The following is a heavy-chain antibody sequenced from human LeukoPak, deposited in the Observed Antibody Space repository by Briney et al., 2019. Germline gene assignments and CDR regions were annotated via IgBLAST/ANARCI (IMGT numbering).Heavy chain of an antibody. CDR1: GYTFTSYG. V-gene: IGHV1-18*01. D-gene: IGHD3-22*01. CDR2: ISAYNGNT. Sequence: ASVKVSCKASGYTFTSYGISWVRQAPGQGLEWMGWISAYNGNTNYAQKLQGRVTMTTDTSTSTAYMELRSLRSDDTAVYYCAREPRYYYDSSGYRDAFDIWGQGTMVTVSS. CDR3: AREPRYYYDSSGYRDAFDI. J-gene: IGHJ3*02.